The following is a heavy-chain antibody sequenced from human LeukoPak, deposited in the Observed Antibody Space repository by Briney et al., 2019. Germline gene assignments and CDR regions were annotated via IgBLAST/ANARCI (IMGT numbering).Heavy chain of an antibody. CDR2: IYYSGST. CDR3: ARTYGDYDDAFDV. V-gene: IGHV4-39*01. Sequence: KASETLSLTCTVSGGSISSSTYYSGWIRQPPGKGLEWIGSIYYSGSTYNNPSLKSRVTIFVDTSKNQFSLKLSSVTATDTAVYYCARTYGDYDDAFDVWGQGTMVTVSS. J-gene: IGHJ3*01. CDR1: GGSISSSTYY. D-gene: IGHD4-17*01.